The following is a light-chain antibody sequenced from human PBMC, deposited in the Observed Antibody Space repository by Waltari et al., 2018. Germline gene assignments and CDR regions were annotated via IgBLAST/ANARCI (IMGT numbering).Light chain of an antibody. CDR3: QQYHTYKM. J-gene: IGKJ1*01. Sequence: DIQMTQSPSTLSASIGDRVTITCRASQSIIGRLACFQQKPGKAPKVLTCDASSLEYGVPSRFSGSGYGTEFTLTISSLQPDDSATYYCQQYHTYKMFGQGTKVEI. V-gene: IGKV1-5*01. CDR2: DAS. CDR1: QSIIGR.